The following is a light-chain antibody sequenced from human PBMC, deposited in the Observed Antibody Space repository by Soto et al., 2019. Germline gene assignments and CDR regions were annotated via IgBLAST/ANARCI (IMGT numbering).Light chain of an antibody. Sequence: AIQMTQSPSSLSASVGDRVTIPCRASQGIRNDLGWYQQKPEKAPKLLIYDASSLESGVPSRFSGSGSGTEFTLTISSLQPDDFATYYCQQYNSYSWTFGQGTKVDIK. CDR2: DAS. J-gene: IGKJ1*01. V-gene: IGKV1-13*02. CDR3: QQYNSYSWT. CDR1: QGIRND.